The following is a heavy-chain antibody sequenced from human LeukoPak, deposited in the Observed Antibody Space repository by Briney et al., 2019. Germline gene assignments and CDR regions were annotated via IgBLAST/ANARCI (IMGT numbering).Heavy chain of an antibody. CDR1: GFTFSSSA. V-gene: IGHV3-23*01. CDR2: ISGSDGST. CDR3: AKRFGVYWFFDV. J-gene: IGHJ2*01. D-gene: IGHD3-16*01. Sequence: PGGSLRLSCAASGFTFSSSAMSWVRLAPGKGLEWVSGISGSDGSTYYADSVKGRFTISRDNSMNTLYLQMNSLRAEDSAIYYCAKRFGVYWFFDVWGRGTLVTVSS.